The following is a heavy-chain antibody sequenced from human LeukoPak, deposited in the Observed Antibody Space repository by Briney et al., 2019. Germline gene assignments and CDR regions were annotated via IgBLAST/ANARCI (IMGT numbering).Heavy chain of an antibody. Sequence: SETLSLTCTASGGSISSYYWSWIRQPPGKGLEWIGYVYYGGSTNYNPSLKSRVTISIDTSKNQFSLKLSSVTAADTAVYYCAFSYDFWSGYFTGWGQGTLVTVSS. D-gene: IGHD3-3*01. CDR3: AFSYDFWSGYFTG. CDR2: VYYGGST. CDR1: GGSISSYY. J-gene: IGHJ4*02. V-gene: IGHV4-59*01.